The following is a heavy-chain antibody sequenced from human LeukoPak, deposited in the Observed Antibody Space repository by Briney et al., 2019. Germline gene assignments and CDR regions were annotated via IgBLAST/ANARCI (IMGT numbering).Heavy chain of an antibody. V-gene: IGHV1-69*13. Sequence: SVKVSCKASGGTFSSYAISWVRQAPGQGLEWMGGIIPIFGTANYAQKFQGRVTITADESTSTAYMELSSLRSDDTAVYYCARVRGPAPSDDNWFDPWGQGTLVTVSS. J-gene: IGHJ5*02. D-gene: IGHD3-10*01. CDR1: GGTFSSYA. CDR2: IIPIFGTA. CDR3: ARVRGPAPSDDNWFDP.